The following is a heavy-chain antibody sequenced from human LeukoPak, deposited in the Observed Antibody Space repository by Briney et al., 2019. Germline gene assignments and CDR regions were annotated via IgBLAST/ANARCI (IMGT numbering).Heavy chain of an antibody. J-gene: IGHJ3*02. CDR3: ARDRGEAFDI. Sequence: SETLSLTCTVSGGSISSYYWSWIRQPPGKGLEWIGYIYYSGSTNYNPSLKSRVTISVDTSKNQFSLKLSSVTAADTAVYYCARDRGEAFDIWGQGTMVTVSS. CDR1: GGSISSYY. CDR2: IYYSGST. V-gene: IGHV4-59*01.